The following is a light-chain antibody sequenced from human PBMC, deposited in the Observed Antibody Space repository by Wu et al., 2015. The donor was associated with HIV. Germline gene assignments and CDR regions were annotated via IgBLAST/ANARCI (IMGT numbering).Light chain of an antibody. Sequence: EIVLTQFPDTLSLSPGERASLSCRASHTIKNNYLVWYQHKPGQTPRLLIYGASNRATGIPDRFSGSGSGTDFSLTINRLQPEDFAVYYCQQYGDSGTFGQGTKVEMK. V-gene: IGKV3-20*01. CDR3: QQYGDSGT. CDR2: GAS. J-gene: IGKJ1*01. CDR1: HTIKNNY.